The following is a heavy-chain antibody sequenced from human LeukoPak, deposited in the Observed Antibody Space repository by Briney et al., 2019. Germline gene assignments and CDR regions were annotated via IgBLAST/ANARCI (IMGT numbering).Heavy chain of an antibody. CDR2: IYYSGST. D-gene: IGHD3-22*01. CDR1: GGSISSSSYY. J-gene: IGHJ4*02. CDR3: ARDHVYGGTYYYDSSGYYYGFDY. V-gene: IGHV4-39*07. Sequence: SETLSLTCTVSGGSISSSSYYWGWIRQPPGKGLEWIGSIYYSGSTYYNPSLKSRVTISVDTSKNQFSLKLSSVTAADTAVYYCARDHVYGGTYYYDSSGYYYGFDYWGQGTLVTVSS.